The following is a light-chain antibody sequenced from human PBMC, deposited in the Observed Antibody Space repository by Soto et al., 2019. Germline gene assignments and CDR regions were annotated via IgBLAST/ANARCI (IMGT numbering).Light chain of an antibody. CDR2: GVS. V-gene: IGKV3-20*01. CDR3: QQYGSSPFT. CDR1: QSVTINY. Sequence: ENVLTQSPGTLSLSPGERATLSCRASQSVTINYLAWYQQKPGQAPRLLIYGVSTRATGIPDRFSGSGSGTDVTLTISRLEPEDFAVYYCQQYGSSPFTFGPGTKVDIK. J-gene: IGKJ3*01.